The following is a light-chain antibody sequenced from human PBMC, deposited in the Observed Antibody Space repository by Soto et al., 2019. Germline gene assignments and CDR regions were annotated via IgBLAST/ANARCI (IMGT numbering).Light chain of an antibody. V-gene: IGKV1-8*01. Sequence: AIRMTQSPSSLSASPGDRVTITCRASQGISSYLAWYQQKPGKAPKLLIYAASTLQSGVPSRFSGSGSGTDFTLTISCLQSEDFATYYCQQYYSYPRTFGQGTKV. CDR3: QQYYSYPRT. CDR1: QGISSY. J-gene: IGKJ1*01. CDR2: AAS.